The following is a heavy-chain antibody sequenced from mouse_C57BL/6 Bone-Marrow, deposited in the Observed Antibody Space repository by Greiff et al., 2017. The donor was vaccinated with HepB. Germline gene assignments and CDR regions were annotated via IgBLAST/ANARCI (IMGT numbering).Heavy chain of an antibody. CDR1: GYAFSSSW. CDR2: IYPGDGDT. Sequence: SGPELVKPGASVKISCKASGYAFSSSWMNWVKQRPGKGLEWIGRIYPGDGDTNYNGKFKGKATLTADKSSSTAYMQLSSLTSEDSAVYFCARGAPYWYFDVWGTGTTVTVSS. V-gene: IGHV1-82*01. CDR3: ARGAPYWYFDV. J-gene: IGHJ1*03.